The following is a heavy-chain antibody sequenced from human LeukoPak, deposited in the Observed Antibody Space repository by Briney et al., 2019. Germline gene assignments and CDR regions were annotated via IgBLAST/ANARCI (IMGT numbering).Heavy chain of an antibody. CDR1: GFTFSSYA. CDR2: ISGSGGST. D-gene: IGHD3-22*01. V-gene: IGHV3-23*01. Sequence: GGSLRLSCAASGFTFSSYAMSWVRQAPGKGLEWVSVISGSGGSTYYADSVKGRFTISRDNSKNTLYLQMNSLRAEDTAVYYCAKVSSGYYYNYWGQGTLVTVSS. CDR3: AKVSSGYYYNY. J-gene: IGHJ4*02.